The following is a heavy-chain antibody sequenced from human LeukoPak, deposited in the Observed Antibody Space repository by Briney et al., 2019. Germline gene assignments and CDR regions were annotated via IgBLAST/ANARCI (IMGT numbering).Heavy chain of an antibody. V-gene: IGHV3-23*01. D-gene: IGHD6-19*01. CDR1: GFTFSTYP. CDR3: AKTTTGYSSGRYPGWPVDC. Sequence: GVSLTLPCTASGFTFSTYPMYWVRQAPGKGLEGVSGFFGSGGSIHYAHSVKGRFTISRDNSKNTVYLQMNRLRAEDTSGYYCAKTTTGYSSGRYPGWPVDCCGQGTLV. J-gene: IGHJ4*02. CDR2: FFGSGGSI.